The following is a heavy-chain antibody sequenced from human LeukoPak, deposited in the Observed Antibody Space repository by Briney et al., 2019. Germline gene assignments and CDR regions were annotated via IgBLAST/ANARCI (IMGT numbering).Heavy chain of an antibody. V-gene: IGHV1-69*05. CDR1: GGTFSSYS. CDR3: AGGGSIAARRHYYYYMDV. D-gene: IGHD6-6*01. CDR2: IIPIFGTA. J-gene: IGHJ6*03. Sequence: SSVKVSCKASGGTFSSYSIRWLRQAPGQGLEWMGVIIPIFGTANYAQKFQGRVTITTDESTSTAYMELSSLRSEDTAVYYCAGGGSIAARRHYYYYMDVWGKGTTVTVSS.